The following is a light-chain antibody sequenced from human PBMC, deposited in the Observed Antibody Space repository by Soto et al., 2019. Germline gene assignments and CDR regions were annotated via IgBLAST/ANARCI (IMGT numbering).Light chain of an antibody. Sequence: QSALTQPASVSGSPGQSIAISCTGTSSDVGSDYNYVSWYQQHPGKAPKLMVYDVNNRPSGVSNRFSGSKSGTTASLTISGLQAEDEAEYYCCSYTSSRTYVFGTGTKVTVL. J-gene: IGLJ1*01. CDR1: SSDVGSDYNY. V-gene: IGLV2-14*03. CDR2: DVN. CDR3: CSYTSSRTYV.